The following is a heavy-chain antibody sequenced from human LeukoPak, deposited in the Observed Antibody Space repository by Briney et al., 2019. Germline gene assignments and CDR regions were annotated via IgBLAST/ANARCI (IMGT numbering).Heavy chain of an antibody. Sequence: ASVKVSCKASGYTFTSYGISWVRQAPGQGLEWMGWISAYNGNTNYAQKLQGRVTMTTDTSTSTAYMELRSLRSDDTAVYYCARELAYSSGWCEPTHDLDYWGQGTLVTVSS. D-gene: IGHD6-19*01. CDR2: ISAYNGNT. CDR1: GYTFTSYG. J-gene: IGHJ4*02. V-gene: IGHV1-18*04. CDR3: ARELAYSSGWCEPTHDLDY.